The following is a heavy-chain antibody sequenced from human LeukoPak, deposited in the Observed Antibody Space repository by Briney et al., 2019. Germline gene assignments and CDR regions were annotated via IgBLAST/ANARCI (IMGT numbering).Heavy chain of an antibody. D-gene: IGHD1-26*01. J-gene: IGHJ3*02. CDR1: GFTFSRYR. CDR3: ARGWDRDLDI. Sequence: GGSLRLSCAASGFTFSRYRMHWVRQAPGKGLVWVSHINSDGSSTNYADSVKGRITISRDNAKNTLYLQMNSLRAEDTAVYYCARGWDRDLDIWGQGTMVTVSS. V-gene: IGHV3-74*01. CDR2: INSDGSST.